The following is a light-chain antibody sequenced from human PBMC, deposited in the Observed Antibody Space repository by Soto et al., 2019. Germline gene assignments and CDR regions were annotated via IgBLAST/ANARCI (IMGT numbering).Light chain of an antibody. V-gene: IGLV1-51*02. CDR2: ETN. J-gene: IGLJ2*01. Sequence: QSVLTQPPSVSAAPGQRVTISCSGSSSNIGKNYVSWYQQLPGTAPKLLIYETNRRPTGIPDRFSASKSATSATLDITGLQTGDEADYYCGTWDSGLSVVFGGGTKLTVL. CDR1: SSNIGKNY. CDR3: GTWDSGLSVV.